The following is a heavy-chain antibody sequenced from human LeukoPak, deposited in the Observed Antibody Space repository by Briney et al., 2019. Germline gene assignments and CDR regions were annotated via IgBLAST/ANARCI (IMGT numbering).Heavy chain of an antibody. V-gene: IGHV3-21*01. CDR1: GFTFSSYS. Sequence: PGGSLRLSCAASGFTFSSYSMSWVRQAPGKGLEWVSSISSSSSYIYYADSVKGRFTISRDNAKNSLYLQMNSLRAEDTAVYYCASSGELLAYFDYWGQGTLVTVSS. J-gene: IGHJ4*02. CDR3: ASSGELLAYFDY. D-gene: IGHD1-26*01. CDR2: ISSSSSYI.